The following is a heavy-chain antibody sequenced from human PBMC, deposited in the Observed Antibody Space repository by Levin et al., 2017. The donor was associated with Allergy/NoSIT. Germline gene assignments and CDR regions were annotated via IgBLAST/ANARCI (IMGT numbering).Heavy chain of an antibody. CDR1: GFTFSTSA. CDR3: ANWLNSVTDY. CDR2: IANGGGST. V-gene: IGHV3-23*01. D-gene: IGHD4-17*01. Sequence: SCAASGFTFSTSAMSWVRQAPGKGLEWVSSIANGGGSTFYADSVEGRFTISRDNSKNTLYLQMNSLTPDDTAVYYCANWLNSVTDYWGQGTLVTVSS. J-gene: IGHJ4*02.